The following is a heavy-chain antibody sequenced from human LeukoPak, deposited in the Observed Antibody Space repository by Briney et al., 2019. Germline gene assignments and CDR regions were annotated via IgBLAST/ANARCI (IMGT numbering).Heavy chain of an antibody. CDR1: GFTFSNSG. CDR3: VKDRYCSSTSCYPTFDY. V-gene: IGHV3-64D*06. CDR2: ISSNGGST. Sequence: GGSLRLSCAASGFTFSNSGMNWVRQAPGKGLEYVSAISSNGGSTYYADSVKGRFTISRDNSKNTLYLQMSSLRAEDTAVYYCVKDRYCSSTSCYPTFDYWGQGTLVTVSS. J-gene: IGHJ4*02. D-gene: IGHD2-2*01.